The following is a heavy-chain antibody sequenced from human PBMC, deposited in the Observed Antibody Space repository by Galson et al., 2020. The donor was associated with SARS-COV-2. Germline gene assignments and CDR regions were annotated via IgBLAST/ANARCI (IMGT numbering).Heavy chain of an antibody. CDR1: GGSFSGYY. Sequence: GGSFSGYYWSWISQAPGKGLEWIGEINHGGSTNYNPSLKSRVTISVDTSKNQFSLKLRSVTAADTAVYYCARGHRGVVPAPVLGLGPYYSYFYMDVWGKGTTVTVSS. D-gene: IGHD2-2*02. CDR2: INHGGST. CDR3: ARGHRGVVPAPVLGLGPYYSYFYMDV. V-gene: IGHV4-34*01. J-gene: IGHJ6*03.